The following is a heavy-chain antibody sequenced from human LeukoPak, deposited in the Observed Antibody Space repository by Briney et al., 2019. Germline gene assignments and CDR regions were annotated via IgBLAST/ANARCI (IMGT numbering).Heavy chain of an antibody. D-gene: IGHD2-2*01. CDR3: ASLKAFSHCSSTSCHATDYYYYMDV. Sequence: SETLSLTCAVSGYSISSGYYWGWIRQPPGKGLERIGSIYHSGSTYYNPSLRSRVTISVDTSKNQFSLKLSSVTAADTAVYYCASLKAFSHCSSTSCHATDYYYYMDVWGKGTTVTVSS. J-gene: IGHJ6*03. CDR1: GYSISSGYY. CDR2: IYHSGST. V-gene: IGHV4-38-2*01.